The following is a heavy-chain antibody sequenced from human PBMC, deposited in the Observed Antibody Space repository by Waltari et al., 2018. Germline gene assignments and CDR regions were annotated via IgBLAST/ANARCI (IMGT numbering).Heavy chain of an antibody. CDR3: ARDRGRGLYLDS. CDR1: CDSVSSPYL. J-gene: IGHJ4*02. V-gene: IGHV4-4*02. Sequence: QLQLQESGPGLVKPSGTLSLTCTVSCDSVSSPYLWNWVRQSPEKGLEWIGQIHPIGRTNYNPSLESRVTVSIDMSNNQFSLKLTSATAADTAVYYCARDRGRGLYLDSWGQGTLVTVSP. CDR2: IHPIGRT. D-gene: IGHD2-15*01.